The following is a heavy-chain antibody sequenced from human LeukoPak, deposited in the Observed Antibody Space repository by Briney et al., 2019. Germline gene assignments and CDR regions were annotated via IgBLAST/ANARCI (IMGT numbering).Heavy chain of an antibody. CDR1: GGSFSGYY. J-gene: IGHJ4*02. D-gene: IGHD3-10*01. Sequence: SETLSLTCAVYGGSFSGYYWCWIRQPPGKGLEWIGEINHSGSTNYNPSLKSRVTISVDTSKNQFSLKLSSVTAADTAVYYCARGTGLRGYYGSGSYFNYWGQGTLVTVSS. CDR3: ARGTGLRGYYGSGSYFNY. CDR2: INHSGST. V-gene: IGHV4-34*01.